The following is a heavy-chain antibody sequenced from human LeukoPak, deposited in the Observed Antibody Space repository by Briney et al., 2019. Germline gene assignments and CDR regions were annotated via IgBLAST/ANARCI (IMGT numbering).Heavy chain of an antibody. J-gene: IGHJ4*02. D-gene: IGHD1-26*01. Sequence: PGRSLRLSCAASGFTFSSYGMHWGRQAPGKGLEWVAVIWYDGSNTYYADSVKGRFTISRDNSKNTLYLQMNSLRAEDTAVYYCARVLLPGELAAGDYWGQGTLVTVSS. CDR2: IWYDGSNT. CDR3: ARVLLPGELAAGDY. V-gene: IGHV3-33*01. CDR1: GFTFSSYG.